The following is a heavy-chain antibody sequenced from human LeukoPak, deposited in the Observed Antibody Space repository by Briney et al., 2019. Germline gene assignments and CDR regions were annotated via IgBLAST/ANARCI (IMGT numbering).Heavy chain of an antibody. Sequence: SVKVSCKASGGTFSSYAISWVRQAPGRGLEWIGRIIPIFGTANYAQKFQGRVTITTDESTSTAYMELSSLRSEDTAVYYCARTYYDFWSGPRDHAFDIWGQGTMVTVSS. J-gene: IGHJ3*02. CDR3: ARTYYDFWSGPRDHAFDI. D-gene: IGHD3-3*01. V-gene: IGHV1-69*05. CDR2: IIPIFGTA. CDR1: GGTFSSYA.